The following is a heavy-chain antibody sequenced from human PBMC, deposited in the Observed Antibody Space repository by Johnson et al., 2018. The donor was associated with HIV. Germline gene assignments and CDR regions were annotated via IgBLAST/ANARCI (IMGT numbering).Heavy chain of an antibody. CDR1: GFTFSDHW. J-gene: IGHJ3*02. D-gene: IGHD6-13*01. CDR2: IHSDGSST. CDR3: TTAASSSWYGEDAFDI. Sequence: VQLVESGGGLVQPGGSLRLSCGASGFTFSDHWMQWVRQAPGKGLVWVSRIHSDGSSTSYADSVKGRFTISRDNAKNTLYLQMNSLKTEDTAVYYCTTAASSSWYGEDAFDIWGQGTMVTVSS. V-gene: IGHV3-74*01.